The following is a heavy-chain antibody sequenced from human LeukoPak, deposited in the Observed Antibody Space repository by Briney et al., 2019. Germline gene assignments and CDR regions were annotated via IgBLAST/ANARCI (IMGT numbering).Heavy chain of an antibody. CDR1: GFTFSQYY. J-gene: IGHJ1*01. Sequence: PGGSLRLSCAVSGFTFSQYYMGWVRQAPGKGLEWVAIIESDGSDRKYVDSVKGRFTTSRDNAKNSLYLQMSSLTAEDTAIYYCTFLVREPQHWGRGTLVTVSS. CDR3: TFLVREPQH. D-gene: IGHD3-10*01. CDR2: IESDGSDR. V-gene: IGHV3-7*01.